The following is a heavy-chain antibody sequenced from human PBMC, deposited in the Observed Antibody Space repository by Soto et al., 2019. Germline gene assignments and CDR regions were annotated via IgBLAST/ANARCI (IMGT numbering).Heavy chain of an antibody. Sequence: GGSLRLSCAASGFTSSSYGMHWVRQAPGKGLEWVAVIWYDGSNKYYADSVKGRFTISRDNSKNTLYLQMNSLRAEDTAVYYCARDPDPIAAAIDYWGQGTLVTVSS. J-gene: IGHJ4*02. CDR3: ARDPDPIAAAIDY. D-gene: IGHD6-13*01. CDR1: GFTSSSYG. V-gene: IGHV3-33*01. CDR2: IWYDGSNK.